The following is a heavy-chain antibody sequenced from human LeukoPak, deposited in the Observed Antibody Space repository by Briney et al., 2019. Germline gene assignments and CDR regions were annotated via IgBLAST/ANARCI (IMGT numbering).Heavy chain of an antibody. Sequence: SETLSLTCTVSGGSVRSDSNYWSWIRQPPGKGLEWIGYIGYSGTTAYNPSLNSPVTMSLGTSKNDLSLKLDSVTAADTAVYFCARGYRNNWRFDSWGQGTLVTVSS. CDR2: IGYSGTT. CDR3: ARGYRNNWRFDS. CDR1: GGSVRSDSNY. D-gene: IGHD1-1*01. V-gene: IGHV4-61*03. J-gene: IGHJ4*02.